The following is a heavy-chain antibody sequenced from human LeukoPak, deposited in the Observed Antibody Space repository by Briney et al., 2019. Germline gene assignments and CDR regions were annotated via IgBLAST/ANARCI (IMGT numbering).Heavy chain of an antibody. CDR3: ARGNTTIDAAFDI. D-gene: IGHD5-18*01. Sequence: SETLSLTCTVSGGSISSSSYYWGWIRQPPGKGLEWIGSIYYSGSTYYNPSLKSRVTISVDRSKNQFSLNLSSVTAADTAVYYCARGNTTIDAAFDIWGQGTMVTVSS. CDR2: IYYSGST. J-gene: IGHJ3*02. V-gene: IGHV4-39*07. CDR1: GGSISSSSYY.